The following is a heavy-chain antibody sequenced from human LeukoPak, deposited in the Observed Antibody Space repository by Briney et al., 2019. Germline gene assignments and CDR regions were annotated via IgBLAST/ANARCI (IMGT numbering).Heavy chain of an antibody. CDR3: ARGGRWITRPANY. J-gene: IGHJ4*02. CDR1: GYTFTSYD. V-gene: IGHV1-8*01. D-gene: IGHD5-12*01. CDR2: MNPNSGNT. Sequence: GASVKVSCKASGYTFTSYDINWVRQANGQGLEWKGWMNPNSGNTGYAQKFQGRVTMTRNASINTAYMELSSLRSEDTAVYYCARGGRWITRPANYWGQGTLVTVSS.